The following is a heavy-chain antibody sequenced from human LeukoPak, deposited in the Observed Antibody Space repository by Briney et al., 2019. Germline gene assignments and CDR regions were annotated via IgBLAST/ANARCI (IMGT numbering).Heavy chain of an antibody. Sequence: SETLSLTCTVSGGSISSSSYYWGWIRQPPGKGLEWIGSIYYSGSTYYNPSLKSRVTISVDTSKNQFSLKLGSVTAADTAVYYCASLLTYYYDSSGYYPDYWGQGTLVTVSS. J-gene: IGHJ4*02. CDR1: GGSISSSSYY. CDR2: IYYSGST. D-gene: IGHD3-22*01. V-gene: IGHV4-39*01. CDR3: ASLLTYYYDSSGYYPDY.